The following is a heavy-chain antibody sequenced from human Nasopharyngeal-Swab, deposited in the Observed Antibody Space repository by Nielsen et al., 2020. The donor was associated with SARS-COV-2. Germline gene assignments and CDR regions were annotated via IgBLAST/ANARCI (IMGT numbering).Heavy chain of an antibody. V-gene: IGHV7-4-1*02. CDR1: GYTFTSYA. CDR3: ARDSQYYYGSGSTYNWFDP. Sequence: ASVKVSCKASGYTFTSYAMNWVRQAPGQGLEWMGWINTNTGNPTYAQGFTGRFVFSLDTSVSTAYLQISSLKAEDTAVYYCARDSQYYYGSGSTYNWFDPWGQGTLVTASS. J-gene: IGHJ5*02. D-gene: IGHD3-10*01. CDR2: INTNTGNP.